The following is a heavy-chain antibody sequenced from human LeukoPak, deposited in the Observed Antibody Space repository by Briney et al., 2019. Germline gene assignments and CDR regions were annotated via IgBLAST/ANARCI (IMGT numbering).Heavy chain of an antibody. J-gene: IGHJ3*02. CDR1: GFTFSNYW. CDR3: ARDRYSYGGDDTVDI. V-gene: IGHV3-7*01. Sequence: GGSLRLSCAASGFTFSNYWMSWVRQAPGKGLEWVANIKQDGSEKNYVDSVKGRFTISRDNAKNSLYLQMNSLRAEDTAVYYCARDRYSYGGDDTVDIWSQGTMVTVSS. D-gene: IGHD5-18*01. CDR2: IKQDGSEK.